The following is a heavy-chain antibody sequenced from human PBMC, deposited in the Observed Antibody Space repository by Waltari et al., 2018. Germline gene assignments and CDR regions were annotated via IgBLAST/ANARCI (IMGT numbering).Heavy chain of an antibody. D-gene: IGHD2-15*01. V-gene: IGHV3-15*01. CDR1: GFTFSNAW. CDR2: IKSKTDGGTT. Sequence: EVQLVESGGGLVKPGGSLRLSCAASGFTFSNAWMSWVRQAPGEGLEWVGRIKSKTDGGTTDYAAPVKGRFTISRNDSKNTLYLQMNSPKTEDTAVVYCNTGGNPPDYYYHYMDVWGKGTTVTVSS. CDR3: NTGGNPPDYYYHYMDV. J-gene: IGHJ6*03.